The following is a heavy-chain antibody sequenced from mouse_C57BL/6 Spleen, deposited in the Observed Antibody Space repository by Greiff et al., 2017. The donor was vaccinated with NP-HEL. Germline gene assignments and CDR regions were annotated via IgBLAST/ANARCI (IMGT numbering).Heavy chain of an antibody. CDR1: GFTFSDYG. CDR3: ARLGYYGSSSYFDY. CDR2: ISSGSSTI. J-gene: IGHJ2*01. D-gene: IGHD1-1*01. Sequence: EVMLVESGGGLVKPGGSLKLSCAASGFTFSDYGMHWVRQAPEKGLEWVAYISSGSSTIYYADTVKGRFTISRDNAKNTLFLQMTSLRSEDTAMYYCARLGYYGSSSYFDYWGQGTTLTVSS. V-gene: IGHV5-17*01.